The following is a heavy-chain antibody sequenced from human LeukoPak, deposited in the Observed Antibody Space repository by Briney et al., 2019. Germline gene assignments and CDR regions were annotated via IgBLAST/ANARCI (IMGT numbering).Heavy chain of an antibody. CDR2: IIPIFGTA. CDR1: GGTFSSYA. CDR3: ARNIRNGVSVSDAFDI. Sequence: SVKVSCKAPGGTFSSYAISWVRQAPGQGLEWMGGIIPIFGTANYAQKFQGRVTITTDESTSTAYMELSSLRSEDTAVYYCARNIRNGVSVSDAFDIWGQGTMVTVSS. D-gene: IGHD2/OR15-2a*01. J-gene: IGHJ3*02. V-gene: IGHV1-69*05.